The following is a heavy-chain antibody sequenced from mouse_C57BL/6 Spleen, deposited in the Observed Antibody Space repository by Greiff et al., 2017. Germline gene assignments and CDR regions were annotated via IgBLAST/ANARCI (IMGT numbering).Heavy chain of an antibody. Sequence: EVQLQESGPGMVKPSQSLSLTCTVTGYSITSGYDWHWIRHFPGNKLEWMGYISYSGSTNYNPSLKSRISITHDTSKNHFFLKLNSVTTEDTATYYCARDGSRGGPWFAYWGQGTLVTVSA. CDR1: GYSITSGYD. J-gene: IGHJ3*01. CDR3: ARDGSRGGPWFAY. CDR2: ISYSGST. D-gene: IGHD1-1*01. V-gene: IGHV3-1*01.